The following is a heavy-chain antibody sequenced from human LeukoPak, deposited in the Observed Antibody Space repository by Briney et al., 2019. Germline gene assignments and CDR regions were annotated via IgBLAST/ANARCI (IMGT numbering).Heavy chain of an antibody. Sequence: GGSLRLSCAASGFTFSNAWMSWVRQAPGKGLEWVGRIKSKTDGGTTDYAAPVKGRFTISRDDSKSTLYLQMNSLKTEDTAVYYCTNYYDSSGYYYDYWGQGTLVTVSS. V-gene: IGHV3-15*01. CDR3: TNYYDSSGYYYDY. D-gene: IGHD3-22*01. CDR1: GFTFSNAW. CDR2: IKSKTDGGTT. J-gene: IGHJ4*02.